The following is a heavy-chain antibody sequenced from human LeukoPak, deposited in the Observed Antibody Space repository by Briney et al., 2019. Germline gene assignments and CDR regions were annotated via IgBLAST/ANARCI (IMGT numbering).Heavy chain of an antibody. V-gene: IGHV4-59*01. CDR1: GGSISNFY. CDR2: IFYNGNT. CDR3: ARVGMVSFFRGAFDI. D-gene: IGHD3-3*02. J-gene: IGHJ3*02. Sequence: SETLSLTCTVSGGSISNFYWSWIRQPPGKGLEYIGHIFYNGNTNYNPSLKSRVTISVDMSQNQFSLKLTSVTAADTAVYYCARVGMVSFFRGAFDIWGQGTVVTVSS.